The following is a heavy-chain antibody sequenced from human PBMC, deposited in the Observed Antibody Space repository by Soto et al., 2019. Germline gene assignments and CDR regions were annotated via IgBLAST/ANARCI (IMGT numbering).Heavy chain of an antibody. CDR3: ARDPWGWNWFDP. CDR2: INSDGSST. V-gene: IGHV3-74*01. J-gene: IGHJ5*02. CDR1: GFTFSSYW. Sequence: EVQLVESGGGLVQPGGSLRLSCAASGFTFSSYWMHRVRQAPGKGLVWVSRINSDGSSTSYADSVKGRFTISRDNAKNTQYLQMNSLRAEDTAVYYCARDPWGWNWFDPWGQGTLVNVSS. D-gene: IGHD6-19*01.